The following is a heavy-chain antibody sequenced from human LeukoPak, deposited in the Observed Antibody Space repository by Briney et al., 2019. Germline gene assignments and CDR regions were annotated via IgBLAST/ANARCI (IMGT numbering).Heavy chain of an antibody. J-gene: IGHJ4*02. D-gene: IGHD3-10*01. V-gene: IGHV3-21*01. CDR2: ISSGSSYI. Sequence: GGSLRLSCAASGFTFNTYSMNWVRQAPGKGLEWVSFISSGSSYIYYADSVKGRFTISRDNAKNSLHLQMNSLRAEDTAVYYCARDSDGVLDYWGQGTLVTVSS. CDR3: ARDSDGVLDY. CDR1: GFTFNTYS.